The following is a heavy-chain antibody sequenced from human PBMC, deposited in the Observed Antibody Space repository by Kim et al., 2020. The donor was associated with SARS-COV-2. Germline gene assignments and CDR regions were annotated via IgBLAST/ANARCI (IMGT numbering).Heavy chain of an antibody. CDR1: GFTFSSYA. CDR2: ISGTGGTT. CDR3: AKGRGTPHFLYGKLDY. Sequence: GGSLRLSCAASGFTFSSYAMSWVRQAPGKGLEWVSSISGTGGTTYYADSVQGRFTISRDNSKNTLYLQMNSLRAEDTAVYYCAKGRGTPHFLYGKLDYWGPGTLVTVSS. V-gene: IGHV3-23*01. D-gene: IGHD3-10*01. J-gene: IGHJ4*02.